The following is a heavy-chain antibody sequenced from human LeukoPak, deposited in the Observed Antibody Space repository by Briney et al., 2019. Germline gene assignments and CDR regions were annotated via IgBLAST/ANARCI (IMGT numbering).Heavy chain of an antibody. CDR2: ISSSSSYT. CDR1: GFTFSDYY. V-gene: IGHV3-11*03. J-gene: IGHJ3*02. D-gene: IGHD4-11*01. Sequence: GGSLRLSCAASGFTFSDYYMSWIRQAPGKGLEWVSYISSSSSYTNYADSVKGRFTISRDNAKNSLYLQMNNLRAEDTAVYYCAMDLTKDAFDIWGQGTMVTVSS. CDR3: AMDLTKDAFDI.